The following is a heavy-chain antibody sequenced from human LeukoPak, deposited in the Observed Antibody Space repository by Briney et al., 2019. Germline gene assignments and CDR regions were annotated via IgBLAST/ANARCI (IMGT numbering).Heavy chain of an antibody. CDR3: ARHSGVQLWNPNWFDP. D-gene: IGHD5-18*01. J-gene: IGHJ5*02. Sequence: KPSETLSLTCTVSGGSISSYYWSWIRQPPGKGLEWIGFIYHSGSTNYNPSFKSRVTISVDTSKNQFSLKLSSVTAADTAVYYCARHSGVQLWNPNWFDPWGQGTLVTVSS. CDR2: IYHSGST. CDR1: GGSISSYY. V-gene: IGHV4-59*08.